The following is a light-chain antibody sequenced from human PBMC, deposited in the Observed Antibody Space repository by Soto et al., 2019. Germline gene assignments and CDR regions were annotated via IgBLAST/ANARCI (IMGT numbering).Light chain of an antibody. Sequence: QSVLTQPPSVSGAPGQRVTISCTGSSSNIGAGYDVHWYQQLPGTAPKLLIYGNSNRPSGVPDRFSGSKSGTSASLAITGLQAEDEADDYCQFYASSLRGSVVFGGGTNLTVL. CDR1: SSNIGAGYD. V-gene: IGLV1-40*01. J-gene: IGLJ2*01. CDR2: GNS. CDR3: QFYASSLRGSVV.